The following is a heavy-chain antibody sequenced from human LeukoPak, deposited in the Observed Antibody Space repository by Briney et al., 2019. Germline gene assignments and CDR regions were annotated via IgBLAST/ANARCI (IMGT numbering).Heavy chain of an antibody. CDR3: ARAAYYDSSGYFYYYYYYMDV. CDR1: GYTFTSYD. V-gene: IGHV1-8*01. Sequence: ASVKVSCKASGYTFTSYDINWVRQATGQGLEWVGWMNPNSGNTGYAQKFQGRVTMTRNTSISTAYMELSSLRSEDTAVYFCARAAYYDSSGYFYYYYYYMDVWGKGTTATISS. CDR2: MNPNSGNT. D-gene: IGHD3-22*01. J-gene: IGHJ6*03.